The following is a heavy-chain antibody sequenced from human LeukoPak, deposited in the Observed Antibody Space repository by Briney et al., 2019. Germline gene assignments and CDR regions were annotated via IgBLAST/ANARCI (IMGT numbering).Heavy chain of an antibody. Sequence: SETLSLTCAVSGVSISSGGYSSGWIRQPPGKGLEWIGYIYHSGSTYYNPSLKSRFTISVDRSKNQFSLKLSSVTAADTAVYYCARGGYGSGSYYPYFDYWGQGTLVTVSS. V-gene: IGHV4-30-2*01. D-gene: IGHD3-10*01. CDR3: ARGGYGSGSYYPYFDY. J-gene: IGHJ4*02. CDR1: GVSISSGGYS. CDR2: IYHSGST.